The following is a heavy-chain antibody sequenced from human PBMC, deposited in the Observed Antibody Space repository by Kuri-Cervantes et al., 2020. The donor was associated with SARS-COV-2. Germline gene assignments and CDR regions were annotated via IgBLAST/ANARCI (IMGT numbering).Heavy chain of an antibody. CDR3: AMYFYGSGNYHDTLDK. V-gene: IGHV1-3*01. Sequence: ASVKVSCKSSGLTFVNYAMHWVRQALGQRLEWMGWINAGNGDTKISQKFQGRVTITRDIFADTAYMDLSSLRSEDTAVYYCAMYFYGSGNYHDTLDKWGQGTLVTVSS. CDR2: INAGNGDT. J-gene: IGHJ4*02. CDR1: GLTFVNYA. D-gene: IGHD3-10*01.